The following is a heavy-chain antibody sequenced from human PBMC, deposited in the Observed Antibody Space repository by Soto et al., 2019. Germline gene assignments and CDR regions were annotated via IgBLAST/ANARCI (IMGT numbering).Heavy chain of an antibody. CDR2: ISSSGSTI. D-gene: IGHD3-3*01. V-gene: IGHV3-48*04. CDR3: ARDPEEICGVVSRGWFDP. Sequence: EVQLVESGGDLVQPGGSLRLSCAASRFTFSDYSMNWVRQAPGKGLEWVSYISSSGSTIYYADSVKGRFTISRDNAKNSLYLQMNSLRAEDTAVYYCARDPEEICGVVSRGWFDPWGQGTLVTVSS. CDR1: RFTFSDYS. J-gene: IGHJ5*02.